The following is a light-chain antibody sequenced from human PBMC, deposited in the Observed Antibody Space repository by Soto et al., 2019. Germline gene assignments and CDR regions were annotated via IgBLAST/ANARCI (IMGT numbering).Light chain of an antibody. J-gene: IGKJ1*01. CDR2: GTS. CDR3: QQYGYSLPWA. CDR1: PSLTSRY. V-gene: IGKV3-20*01. Sequence: EAVLTQSPGTLSLCLGERATLSCRASPSLTSRYLAWVQQKPGQAPRLLIYGTSSRATGIPDRFSGSESGTEFTLTISRLEPEDFSVYYCQQYGYSLPWAFGQGTRVEIK.